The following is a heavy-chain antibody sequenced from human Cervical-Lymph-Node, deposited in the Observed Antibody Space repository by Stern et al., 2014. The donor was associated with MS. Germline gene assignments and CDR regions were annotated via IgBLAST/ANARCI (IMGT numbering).Heavy chain of an antibody. V-gene: IGHV1-69*01. D-gene: IGHD3-10*01. CDR3: VRSNYDGGNGFYHYAMDV. CDR2: IIPMFGRA. J-gene: IGHJ6*02. Sequence: QLVQSVAEVKKLGSSVKVSCKASVGTFSIYAVSWVRQAPGQGLEWMGGIIPMFGRANYPRKMEGRVTITQDDSTSTAHMELSNLRSEDTAIYFCVRSNYDGGNGFYHYAMDVWGQGTTVIVSS. CDR1: VGTFSIYA.